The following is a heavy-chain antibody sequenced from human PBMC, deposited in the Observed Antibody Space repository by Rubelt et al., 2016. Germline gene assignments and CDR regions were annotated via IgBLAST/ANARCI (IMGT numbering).Heavy chain of an antibody. CDR3: ARAHGYSLDN. V-gene: IGHV1-46*01. D-gene: IGHD5-18*01. J-gene: IGHJ4*02. CDR2: VNPSGGGT. Sequence: SSGEVKKPRASVKVSCKASGYTFTTYYMHWVRQAPGQGLEWMGIVNPSGGGTSYAQKFQGRVTMTRDTSTGTVYMELSSLRSEDTAVCYCARAHGYSLDNWGQGTLVTVSS. CDR1: GYTFTTYY.